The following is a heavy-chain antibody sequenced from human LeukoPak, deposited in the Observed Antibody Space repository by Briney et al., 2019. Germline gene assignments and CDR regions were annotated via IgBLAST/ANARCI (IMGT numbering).Heavy chain of an antibody. CDR2: VYHSGSR. D-gene: IGHD3-10*01. J-gene: IGHJ4*02. CDR1: GYSISSGYC. Sequence: SETLSLTCAVSGYSISSGYCWGWLRPPPGRGLEWIGSVYHSGSRYYNPSLKSRVTISLDMSNNQFSLRLSSVTAADTAVYYGARHRYWSYDYWGQGTLVTVSS. V-gene: IGHV4-38-2*01. CDR3: ARHRYWSYDY.